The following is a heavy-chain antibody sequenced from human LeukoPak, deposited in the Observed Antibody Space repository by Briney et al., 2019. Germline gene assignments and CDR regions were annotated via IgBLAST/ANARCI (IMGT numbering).Heavy chain of an antibody. CDR2: IYYSGST. CDR1: GGSISSGNYY. J-gene: IGHJ4*02. V-gene: IGHV4-30-4*02. Sequence: SETLSLTCTVSGGSISSGNYYWSWIRQPPGKGLEWIGCIYYSGSTYYNPSLKSRVTISLDTSKNQFSLKLSSVTAADTAVYYCSSGSYSRRFDYWGQGTLVTVSS. D-gene: IGHD1-26*01. CDR3: SSGSYSRRFDY.